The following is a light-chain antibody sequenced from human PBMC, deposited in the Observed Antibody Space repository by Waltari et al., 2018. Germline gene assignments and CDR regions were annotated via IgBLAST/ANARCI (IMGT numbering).Light chain of an antibody. Sequence: QSALTQPASVSGSPGQSITISCTGTSSDVRGYNFVHCYQQHPGKPPKLMIFDVSNRPSGFSNRFSGSKSGNTASLTISGLQAEDEGDYYCSSYTSTFTLVFGGGTKLTVL. J-gene: IGLJ2*01. CDR3: SSYTSTFTLV. CDR1: SSDVRGYNF. V-gene: IGLV2-14*03. CDR2: DVS.